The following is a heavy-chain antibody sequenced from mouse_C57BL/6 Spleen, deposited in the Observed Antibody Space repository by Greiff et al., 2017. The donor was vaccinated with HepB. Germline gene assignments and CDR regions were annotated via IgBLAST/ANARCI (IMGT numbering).Heavy chain of an antibody. D-gene: IGHD2-3*01. CDR2: IYPGDGDT. V-gene: IGHV1-80*01. Sequence: VQLQQSGAELVKPGASVKISCKASGYAFSSYWMNWVKQRPGKGLEWIGQIYPGDGDTNYNGKFKGKATLTADKSSSTAYMQLSSLTAEDSAVYFCAMPLDGYYWYFDVWGTGTTVTVSS. CDR3: AMPLDGYYWYFDV. J-gene: IGHJ1*03. CDR1: GYAFSSYW.